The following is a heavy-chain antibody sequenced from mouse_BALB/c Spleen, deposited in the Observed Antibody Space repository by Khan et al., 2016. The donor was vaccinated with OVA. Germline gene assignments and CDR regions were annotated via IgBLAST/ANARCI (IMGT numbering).Heavy chain of an antibody. Sequence: QIQLVQSGPELKKPGETVKISCKASGYTFTNYGMNWVKQSPGKALKWMGWINPYTGEPTYADDFKGRFAFSLETSASTAYLQINNLKNEDTATYFWARPPYFSYTLDYWGQGTSVTVSS. J-gene: IGHJ4*01. CDR3: ARPPYFSYTLDY. D-gene: IGHD2-10*01. V-gene: IGHV9-3-1*01. CDR2: INPYTGEP. CDR1: GYTFTNYG.